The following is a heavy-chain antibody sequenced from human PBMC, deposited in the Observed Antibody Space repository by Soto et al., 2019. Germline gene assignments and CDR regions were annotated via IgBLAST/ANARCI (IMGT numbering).Heavy chain of an antibody. V-gene: IGHV4-39*01. CDR2: IYYSGST. Sequence: PSETLSLTCPVSGGSISSYYWGWIRQPPGKGLEWIGSIYYSGSTYYNPSLKSRVTISVDTSKNQFSLKLSSVTAADTAVYYCARLAKQQLVNYYYYYMDVWGKGTTVTVSS. CDR1: GGSISSYY. D-gene: IGHD6-13*01. CDR3: ARLAKQQLVNYYYYYMDV. J-gene: IGHJ6*03.